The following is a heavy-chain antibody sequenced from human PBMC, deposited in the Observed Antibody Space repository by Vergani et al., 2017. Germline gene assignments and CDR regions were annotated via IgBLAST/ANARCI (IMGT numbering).Heavy chain of an antibody. J-gene: IGHJ3*02. CDR1: LFTFYYSS. Sequence: FIHPFISLILSCAASLFTFYYSSIHLVRQAPVKVLDCCSGISWNINSIVYADSVKGRFTISRDNAKNSMHLQMNSLRSEDTALYYCVHCPLYSSGWWWGAFDIWGQGTMVTVSS. CDR3: VHCPLYSSGWWWGAFDI. V-gene: IGHV3-9*01. D-gene: IGHD3-22*01. CDR2: ISWNINSI.